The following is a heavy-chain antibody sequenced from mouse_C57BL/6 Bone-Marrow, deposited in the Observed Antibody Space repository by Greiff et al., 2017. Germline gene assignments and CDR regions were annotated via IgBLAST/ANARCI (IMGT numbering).Heavy chain of an antibody. Sequence: EVHLVESEGGLVQPGSSMKLSCTASGFTFSDYYMAWVRQVPEKGLECVANINYDGSSTYYLDSLKSRFIISRDNAKNILYLQMSSLKSEDTATYYCAREGDNYFDYWGQGTTLTVSS. CDR1: GFTFSDYY. CDR2: INYDGSST. CDR3: AREGDNYFDY. D-gene: IGHD2-13*01. J-gene: IGHJ2*01. V-gene: IGHV5-16*01.